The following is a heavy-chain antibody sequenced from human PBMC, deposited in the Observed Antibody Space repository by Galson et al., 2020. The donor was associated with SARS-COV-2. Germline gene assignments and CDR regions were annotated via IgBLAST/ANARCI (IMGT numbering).Heavy chain of an antibody. V-gene: IGHV3-21*01. CDR3: STFPRIRLSMDML. J-gene: IGHJ4*02. CDR2: INDKSDYI. Sequence: GESLKISCEASGFNFTIYSMNWVRQVPGKGLEWVSSINDKSDYILYRNSVKGRFTVSRENAKNSLYLQMTGLRVEDTAVYYCSTFPRIRLSMDMLWGQGTLVTVSS. CDR1: GFNFTIYS. D-gene: IGHD3-10*01.